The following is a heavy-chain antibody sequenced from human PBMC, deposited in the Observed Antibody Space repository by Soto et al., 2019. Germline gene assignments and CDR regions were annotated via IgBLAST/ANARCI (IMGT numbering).Heavy chain of an antibody. CDR3: ARDKGSDAPIDI. CDR1: GFTLRSYG. D-gene: IGHD3-10*01. CDR2: IWHDGSEK. V-gene: IGHV3-33*01. Sequence: HPGGSLRLSCAASGFTLRSYGMHWVRQAPGKGLEWVAIIWHDGSEKYYADSVRGRFTVSRDNSKSKLDLQMNSLRVEDTAIYYCARDKGSDAPIDIWGQGTMVTVSS. J-gene: IGHJ3*02.